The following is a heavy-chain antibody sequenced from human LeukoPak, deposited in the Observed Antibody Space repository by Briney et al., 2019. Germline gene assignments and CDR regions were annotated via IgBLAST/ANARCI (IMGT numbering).Heavy chain of an antibody. J-gene: IGHJ4*02. CDR3: ARQRSSGWYIDF. CDR2: IYPAGSDT. CDR1: GSTFTTSW. Sequence: GESLKISCQGAGSTFTTSWIAWVRQRPGKGLEWMGIIYPAGSDTRYSPSFKGLVTISADKSINTAYLQWSSLKASDTAMYYCARQRSSGWYIDFWGQGTLVTVSS. V-gene: IGHV5-51*01. D-gene: IGHD6-19*01.